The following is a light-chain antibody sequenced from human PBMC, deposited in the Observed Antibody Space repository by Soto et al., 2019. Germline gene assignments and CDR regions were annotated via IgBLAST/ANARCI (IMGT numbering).Light chain of an antibody. CDR2: GAS. CDR3: QQYGGSPFT. Sequence: EIVLTQSPGTLSLSPGERATLSCRASQGVSSSSLAWYQQKPGQAPRLLIYGASSRATGIPDRFSGSGSGTDFTLTISRLEPEDFAVYYCQQYGGSPFTFGPGTKVDIK. J-gene: IGKJ3*01. V-gene: IGKV3-20*01. CDR1: QGVSSSS.